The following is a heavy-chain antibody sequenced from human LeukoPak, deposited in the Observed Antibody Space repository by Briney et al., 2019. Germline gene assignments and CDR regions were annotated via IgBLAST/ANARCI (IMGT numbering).Heavy chain of an antibody. Sequence: SETLSLTCTVSGGSISSYYWSWIRQPPGKGLEWIGYIYYSGSTNYNPSLKSRVTISVDTSKNQFSLKLSSVTAADTAVYYCARDLYDYVWGSYRPRPFDYWGQGTLVTVSS. D-gene: IGHD3-16*02. J-gene: IGHJ4*02. CDR3: ARDLYDYVWGSYRPRPFDY. CDR2: IYYSGST. V-gene: IGHV4-59*12. CDR1: GGSISSYY.